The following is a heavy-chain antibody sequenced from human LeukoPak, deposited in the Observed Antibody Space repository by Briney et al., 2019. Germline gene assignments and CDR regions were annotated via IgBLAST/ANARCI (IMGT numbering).Heavy chain of an antibody. CDR3: ARDRGDTSGYFQYYFDY. CDR2: ISGSGGTT. D-gene: IGHD3-22*01. V-gene: IGHV3-23*01. CDR1: GFTFSSYS. Sequence: PGGSLRLSCAASGFTFSSYSINWVRQAPGKGLEWVSAISGSGGTTYYADSVEGRFAISRDNSKNTLYLQMNSLRAEDTAVYYCARDRGDTSGYFQYYFDYWGQGTLVTVSS. J-gene: IGHJ4*02.